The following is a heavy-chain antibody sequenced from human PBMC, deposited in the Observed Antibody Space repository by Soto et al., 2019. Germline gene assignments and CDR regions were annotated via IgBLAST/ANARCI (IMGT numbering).Heavy chain of an antibody. V-gene: IGHV3-23*01. CDR1: GFTFSSYT. D-gene: IGHD2-21*02. J-gene: IGHJ4*02. Sequence: PGGSLRLSCAASGFTFSSYTMNWVRRAPGKGLEWVATIGGSGDGTYYGDSVKGRFTISRDNSKNTVYLQMNSLRAEDTAIYYCARAREASLLRVPSYCWGQGTLVTVSS. CDR2: IGGSGDGT. CDR3: ARAREASLLRVPSYC.